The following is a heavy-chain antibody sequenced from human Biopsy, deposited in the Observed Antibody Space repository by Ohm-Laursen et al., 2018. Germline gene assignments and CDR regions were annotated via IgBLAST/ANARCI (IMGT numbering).Heavy chain of an antibody. CDR3: AKDRYNYTRIGGFSMDV. V-gene: IGHV3-30*18. CDR1: GFTFNNYG. D-gene: IGHD5-18*01. Sequence: SLRLSFTASGFTFNNYGMQWVRQAPGKGLAWVEFIFYDGSNTYYADSVKGRFTISTDNSRDTLYQQMSSLRAEDTAVYYCAKDRYNYTRIGGFSMDVWGQGTTVTVSS. J-gene: IGHJ6*02. CDR2: IFYDGSNT.